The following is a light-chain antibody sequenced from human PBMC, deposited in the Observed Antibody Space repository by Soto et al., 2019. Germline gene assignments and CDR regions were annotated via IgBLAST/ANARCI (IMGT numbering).Light chain of an antibody. CDR3: QQADTFPIT. V-gene: IGKV1-12*01. CDR2: AAS. Sequence: IQMTQSPSSLSASVGDRVTISCRASQSISNWLAWYQQKPGKAPKLLIYAASSLQSGVPSRFSGSGFGTDFTLTISSLQPEDSAIYYCQQADTFPITFGQGTRLEIK. J-gene: IGKJ5*01. CDR1: QSISNW.